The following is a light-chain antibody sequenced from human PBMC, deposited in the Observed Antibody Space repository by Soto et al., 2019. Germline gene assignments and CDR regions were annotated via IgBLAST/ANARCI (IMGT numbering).Light chain of an antibody. CDR2: DAS. V-gene: IGKV1-39*01. CDR3: QQSYSSPPT. Sequence: DIQMTQSPPALSASVGDRVTITCRASQNIDTYLNWYQQKPGKAPELLIHDASTLQSGVPSRFSGSGSGTDFALTISTLQPEDFAFFYCQQSYSSPPTFGQGTKVEIK. CDR1: QNIDTY. J-gene: IGKJ1*01.